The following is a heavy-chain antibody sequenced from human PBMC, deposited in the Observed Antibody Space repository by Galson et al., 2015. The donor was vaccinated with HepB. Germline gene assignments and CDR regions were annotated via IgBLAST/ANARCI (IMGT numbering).Heavy chain of an antibody. D-gene: IGHD5-18*01. CDR2: IIPMFPTA. J-gene: IGHJ4*02. CDR3: ARGGFKRGYSYEPLDF. V-gene: IGHV1-69*13. CDR1: GGTFSKYA. Sequence: SVKVSCKASGGTFSKYAINWVRQAPGQGLEWMGGIIPMFPTANYAQTFQDRVTITADESTSTAYMALSSLRSEDTAVYYCARGGFKRGYSYEPLDFWGQGTLVTVSS.